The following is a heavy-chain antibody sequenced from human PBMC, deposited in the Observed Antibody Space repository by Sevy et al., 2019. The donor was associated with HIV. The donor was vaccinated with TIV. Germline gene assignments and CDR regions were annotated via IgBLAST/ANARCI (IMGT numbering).Heavy chain of an antibody. CDR3: AKDRPRYSEGPGYFDY. J-gene: IGHJ4*02. Sequence: GGSLRLSCAASGFTFNDYALHWVRQAPGKGLEWVSAISGSGGSTYYADSVKGRFTISRDNSKNTLHLQMNSLRAEDTAVYYCAKDRPRYSEGPGYFDYWGQGTLVTVSS. D-gene: IGHD5-18*01. CDR1: GFTFNDYA. V-gene: IGHV3-23*01. CDR2: ISGSGGST.